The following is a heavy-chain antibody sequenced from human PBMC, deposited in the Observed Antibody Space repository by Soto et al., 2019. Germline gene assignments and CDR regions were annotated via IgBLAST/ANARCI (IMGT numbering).Heavy chain of an antibody. V-gene: IGHV3-13*04. CDR1: GFTFSSYD. Sequence: PVGSLRLSGSASGFTFSSYDMHWVRQGRGKGLEWVSAIGTAGDTNYAGSVKGRFTISRDNSKNTLYLQMNSLRAEDTAVYYCAKISVTDDNYYYGMDVWGQGTTVTVSS. D-gene: IGHD4-17*01. J-gene: IGHJ6*02. CDR2: IGTAGDT. CDR3: AKISVTDDNYYYGMDV.